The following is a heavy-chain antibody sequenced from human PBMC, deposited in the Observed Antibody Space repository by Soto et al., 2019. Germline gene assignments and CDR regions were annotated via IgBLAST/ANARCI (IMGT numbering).Heavy chain of an antibody. CDR3: ARDETSGINYFDY. J-gene: IGHJ4*02. Sequence: SETLSLTCTVTGDSVNSYYWSWMRQPPGKGLECMGYVYYSGSTNYNPSLKSRVTISVDTSKSQISLRLKSVTAADTAVYYCARDETSGINYFDYWGQGSLVTVS. CDR2: VYYSGST. V-gene: IGHV4-59*02. CDR1: GDSVNSYY. D-gene: IGHD6-13*01.